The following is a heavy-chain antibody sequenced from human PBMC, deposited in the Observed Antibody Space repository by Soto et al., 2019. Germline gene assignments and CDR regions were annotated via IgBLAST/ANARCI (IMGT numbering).Heavy chain of an antibody. CDR2: IYSDGST. J-gene: IGHJ6*03. CDR1: GFTVSSRF. Sequence: GGSLRLSCAATGFTVSSRFMSWVRQAPGKGLEWMSVIYSDGSTYYADSVRGRFIISRDSSKNTLYLQMSSLRAEDMAVYYCARELIVVVPAAVYYYYYMDGWGKGTTVTVSS. V-gene: IGHV3-66*01. CDR3: ARELIVVVPAAVYYYYYMDG. D-gene: IGHD2-2*01.